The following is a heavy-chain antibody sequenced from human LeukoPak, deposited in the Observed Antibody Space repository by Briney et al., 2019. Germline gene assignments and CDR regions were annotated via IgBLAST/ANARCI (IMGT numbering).Heavy chain of an antibody. J-gene: IGHJ5*02. V-gene: IGHV4-39*01. D-gene: IGHD2-15*01. Sequence: SETLSLTCTVSAGSISSSSYYWGWLRQPPGKGLEWLGSIYYSGRTYYNPSLKSRVTISVDTSKNQFSLKLSSVNAADTAVYYCARQASPGYCSGGSCYRKYNWFDPWGQGTLVTVSS. CDR3: ARQASPGYCSGGSCYRKYNWFDP. CDR1: AGSISSSSYY. CDR2: IYYSGRT.